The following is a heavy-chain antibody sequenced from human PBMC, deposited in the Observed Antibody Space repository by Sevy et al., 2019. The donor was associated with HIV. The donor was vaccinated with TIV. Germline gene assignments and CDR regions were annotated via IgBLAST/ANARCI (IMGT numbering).Heavy chain of an antibody. Sequence: GGSLRLSCAASGFTFSSYGMHWVRQAPGKGLEWVAIIKQDGSEKYYVDSVKGRFTVSRDNAKNSLYLQMDSLRADDTAVYYCAAGTGWLIDYWGQGTLVTVSS. CDR1: GFTFSSYG. CDR3: AAGTGWLIDY. J-gene: IGHJ4*02. V-gene: IGHV3-7*01. D-gene: IGHD3-22*01. CDR2: IKQDGSEK.